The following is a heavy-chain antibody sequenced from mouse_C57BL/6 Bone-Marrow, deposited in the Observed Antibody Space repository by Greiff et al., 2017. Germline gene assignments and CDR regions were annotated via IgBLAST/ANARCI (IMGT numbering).Heavy chain of an antibody. Sequence: EVKLMESGGGLVKPGGSLKLSCAASGFTFSDYGMHWVRQAPEKGLEWVAYISSGSSTIYYADTVKGRFTISRDNDKNTLFQQMTSLRSENTAMYYCAADGKFFDYWGQGTTLTVSS. J-gene: IGHJ2*01. CDR2: ISSGSSTI. D-gene: IGHD2-1*01. CDR1: GFTFSDYG. CDR3: AADGKFFDY. V-gene: IGHV5-17*01.